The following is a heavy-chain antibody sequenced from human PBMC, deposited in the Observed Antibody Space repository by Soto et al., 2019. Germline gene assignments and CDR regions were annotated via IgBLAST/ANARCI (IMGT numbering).Heavy chain of an antibody. CDR2: IIPIFGTT. Sequence: QVQRVQSGAEVKKPGSSLKVSCKASGGTFSGYGISWVRQAPGQGLDWMGGIIPIFGTTNYAPNCRDRVTISADEARRTVDMDLSSLRTDYTAVYYCARGSAKAHFYYGMDVWGQGTAVTVSS. D-gene: IGHD3-3*01. CDR1: GGTFSGYG. J-gene: IGHJ6*02. V-gene: IGHV1-69*01. CDR3: ARGSAKAHFYYGMDV.